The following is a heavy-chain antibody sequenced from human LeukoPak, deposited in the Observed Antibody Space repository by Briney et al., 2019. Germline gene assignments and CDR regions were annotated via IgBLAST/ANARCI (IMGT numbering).Heavy chain of an antibody. D-gene: IGHD2-15*01. CDR3: AKDEVAPLDY. Sequence: PGGSLRLSCAASGFRFSNYGMSWVRQAPGEVLEWVSSSSPSGDSTNYADSVKGRFTISRDNSKNTLYLQMTSLRAEDTAVYYCAKDEVAPLDYWGQGTLVTVSS. CDR1: GFRFSNYG. V-gene: IGHV3-23*01. CDR2: SSPSGDST. J-gene: IGHJ4*02.